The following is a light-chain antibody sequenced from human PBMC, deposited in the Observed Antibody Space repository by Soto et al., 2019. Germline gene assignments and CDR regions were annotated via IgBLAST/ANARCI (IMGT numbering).Light chain of an antibody. Sequence: EIVLTQSPGTLSLSPGERATLSCRASQSVSSNSLAWYQQKPGQAPRLLIYGASSRATGIPDRFSGSGSGTDFALTISILEPEDFAVYYCQLYGTSPGFTFGPGTKVDI. J-gene: IGKJ3*01. V-gene: IGKV3-20*01. CDR1: QSVSSNS. CDR3: QLYGTSPGFT. CDR2: GAS.